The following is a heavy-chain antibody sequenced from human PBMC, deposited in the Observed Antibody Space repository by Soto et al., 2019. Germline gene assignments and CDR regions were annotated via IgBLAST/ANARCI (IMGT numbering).Heavy chain of an antibody. D-gene: IGHD3-10*01. CDR2: IIPIFGTA. Sequence: GASVKVSCKASGGTFSSYAISWVRQAPGQGLEWMGGIIPIFGTANYAQKFQGRVTITADESTSTAYMELSSLRSEDTAVYYCADMGSGRGIDYYYYYGMDVWGQGTTVTVSS. CDR1: GGTFSSYA. CDR3: ADMGSGRGIDYYYYYGMDV. J-gene: IGHJ6*02. V-gene: IGHV1-69*13.